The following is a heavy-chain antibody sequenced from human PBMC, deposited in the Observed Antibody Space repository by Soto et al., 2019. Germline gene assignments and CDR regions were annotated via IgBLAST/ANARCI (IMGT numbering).Heavy chain of an antibody. CDR3: ARDPSSTEPMDV. D-gene: IGHD6-13*01. Sequence: PGGSLRLSCAASGFTFSSYSMNWVRQAPGKGLEWVSSISSSSSYIYYADSVKGRFTISRGNAKNSLYLQMNSLRAEDTAVYYCARDPSSTEPMDVWGKGTTVTVSS. J-gene: IGHJ6*03. CDR2: ISSSSSYI. V-gene: IGHV3-21*01. CDR1: GFTFSSYS.